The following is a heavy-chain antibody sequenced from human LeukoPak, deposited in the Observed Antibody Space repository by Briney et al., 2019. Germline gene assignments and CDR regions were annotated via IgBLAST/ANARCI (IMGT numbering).Heavy chain of an antibody. CDR3: ARGALDPATVTNYFEY. CDR2: INPNSGGT. V-gene: IGHV1-2*02. CDR1: GYTFSDHY. J-gene: IGHJ4*02. D-gene: IGHD4-17*01. Sequence: ASVKVSCKASGYTFSDHYMQWVRQAPGQGFVWLGWINPNSGGTSYAQKFQGRVTMTRDTSIRTAYMELSRLRSDDTAVYYCARGALDPATVTNYFEYWGQGTLVTVSS.